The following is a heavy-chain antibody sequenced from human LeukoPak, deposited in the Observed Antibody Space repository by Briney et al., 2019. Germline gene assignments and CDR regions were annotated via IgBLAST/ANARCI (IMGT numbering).Heavy chain of an antibody. CDR1: GYTFTGYY. Sequence: ASVKVSCKASGYTFTGYYMHWVRQAPGQGLEWMGWINPNSGGTNYAQKFKGRVTMTRDTSISTAYMELSRLRSDDTAVYYCARDRGIAASGNFDYWGQGTLVTVSS. J-gene: IGHJ4*02. V-gene: IGHV1-2*02. CDR2: INPNSGGT. D-gene: IGHD6-13*01. CDR3: ARDRGIAASGNFDY.